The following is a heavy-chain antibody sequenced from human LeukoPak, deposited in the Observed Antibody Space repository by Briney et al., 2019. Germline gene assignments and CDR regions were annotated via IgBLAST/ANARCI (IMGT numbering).Heavy chain of an antibody. Sequence: SETLSLTCSVSGGSISSYYWIWIRQPPGKGLEWIGYIHYSGSTNYNPSLKSRVTMSVDTSKNQFSLKLSSVTAADTAVYYCARAAVAGTFDYWGQGTLVTVSS. J-gene: IGHJ4*02. CDR1: GGSISSYY. CDR3: ARAAVAGTFDY. CDR2: IHYSGST. V-gene: IGHV4-59*12. D-gene: IGHD6-19*01.